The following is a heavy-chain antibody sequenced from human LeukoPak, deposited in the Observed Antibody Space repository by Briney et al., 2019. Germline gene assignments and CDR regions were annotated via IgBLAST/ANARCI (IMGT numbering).Heavy chain of an antibody. V-gene: IGHV4-59*08. J-gene: IGHJ4*02. CDR1: GGSISGYY. Sequence: PSETLSLTCTVSGGSISGYYWSWIRQPPGKGLGWIGYIYYSGNTNYNPSLQSRVTISVDTSKNQFSLKLSSVTAADTAVYYCARHNYYDSSGYYPLSYWGQGTLVTVSS. D-gene: IGHD3-22*01. CDR2: IYYSGNT. CDR3: ARHNYYDSSGYYPLSY.